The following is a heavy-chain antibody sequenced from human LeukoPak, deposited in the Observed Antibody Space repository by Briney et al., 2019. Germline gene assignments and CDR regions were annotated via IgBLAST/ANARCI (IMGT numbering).Heavy chain of an antibody. CDR3: ASGDNDPLFDY. D-gene: IGHD1-1*01. Sequence: SETLSLTCTVSGGSISSYYWSWIRQPPGKGQEWIGYIYYSGSTNYNPSLKSRVTISVDTSKNQFSLKLSSVTAADTAVYYCASGDNDPLFDYWGQGTLVTVSS. CDR1: GGSISSYY. J-gene: IGHJ4*02. CDR2: IYYSGST. V-gene: IGHV4-59*12.